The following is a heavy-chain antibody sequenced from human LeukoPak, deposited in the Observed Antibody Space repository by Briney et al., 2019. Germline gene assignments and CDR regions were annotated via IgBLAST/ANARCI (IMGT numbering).Heavy chain of an antibody. Sequence: SETLSLTCDVSGSSVNSDQYWGWMRHSPGAGPEWIGSVHQTGSPYYNPSLGSRVSLSIDSTKNSFSLRLTSVTAADTAVYYCAMLRLGELSLLANAYDIWGQGTMVIVSS. J-gene: IGHJ3*02. CDR3: AMLRLGELSLLANAYDI. D-gene: IGHD3-16*02. CDR2: VHQTGSP. CDR1: GSSVNSDQY. V-gene: IGHV4-38-2*01.